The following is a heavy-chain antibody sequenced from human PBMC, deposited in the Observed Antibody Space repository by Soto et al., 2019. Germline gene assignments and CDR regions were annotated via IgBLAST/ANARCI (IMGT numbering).Heavy chain of an antibody. CDR1: GFTFGDYA. CDR2: IRSKPYGGTT. CDR3: TRDKPHLEAPRPVYYYYYYMDV. J-gene: IGHJ6*03. V-gene: IGHV3-49*03. Sequence: GGSLRLSCTASGFTFGDYAMSWFRQAPGKGLEWVGFIRSKPYGGTTEYAASVKGRFTISRDDSRSIAYLQMNTLKTEDTAVYYCTRDKPHLEAPRPVYYYYYYMDVWGKGTTVTVSS. D-gene: IGHD6-6*01.